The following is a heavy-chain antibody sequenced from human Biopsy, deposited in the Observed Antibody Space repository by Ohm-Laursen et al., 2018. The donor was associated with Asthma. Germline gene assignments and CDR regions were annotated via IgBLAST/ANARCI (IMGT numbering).Heavy chain of an antibody. Sequence: SLRLSCAASEFSFSNFGMHWVRQAPGKGLEWVAVISFDGSNEDYADSVKGRFTISRDNSKNTLFLEMNSLRPEDTAVYYCAKELFPGWELRRGPDSWGQGTLVTVSS. CDR1: EFSFSNFG. D-gene: IGHD1-26*01. V-gene: IGHV3-30*18. CDR2: ISFDGSNE. CDR3: AKELFPGWELRRGPDS. J-gene: IGHJ4*02.